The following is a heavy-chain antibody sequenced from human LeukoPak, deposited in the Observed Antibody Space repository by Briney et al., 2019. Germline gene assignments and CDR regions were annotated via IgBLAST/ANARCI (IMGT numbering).Heavy chain of an antibody. J-gene: IGHJ4*02. D-gene: IGHD1-26*01. CDR1: GVSITSYY. Sequence: SETLSLTCTVSGVSITSYYWSWIRQPPGKGLEWIGSIYSSGSTYCNASLQSRVTISIETSKNQISLRLNSVTAADTAIYYCAKSGGYGLIDYWGQGTLVTVSS. CDR2: IYSSGST. V-gene: IGHV4-59*04. CDR3: AKSGGYGLIDY.